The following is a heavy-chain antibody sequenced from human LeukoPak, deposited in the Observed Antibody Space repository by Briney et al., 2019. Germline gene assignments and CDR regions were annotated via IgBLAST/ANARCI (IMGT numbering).Heavy chain of an antibody. D-gene: IGHD2-15*01. Sequence: GGSLRLSCAASGFTFSSYAMHWVRQAPGKGLEWVAVISYDGSNKYYADSVKGRFAISRDNSKNTLYLQMNSLRAEDTAVYYCARDRLPGCSGGSCYSYYYYGMDVWGKGTTVTVSS. J-gene: IGHJ6*04. CDR3: ARDRLPGCSGGSCYSYYYYGMDV. CDR1: GFTFSSYA. V-gene: IGHV3-30*09. CDR2: ISYDGSNK.